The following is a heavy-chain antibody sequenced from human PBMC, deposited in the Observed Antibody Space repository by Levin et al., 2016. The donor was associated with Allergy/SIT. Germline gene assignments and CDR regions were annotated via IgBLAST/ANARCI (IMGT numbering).Heavy chain of an antibody. D-gene: IGHD3-22*01. Sequence: GESLKISCVASGFTFSSYPMSWVRQAPGKGLEWVSVISGSGGNTYYAASVKGRFTISRDNSKNMMYLELNNLRAEDTAVYYCAKRLPTYYFDSSGGNYYYYGMDVWGQGTTVTVSS. CDR1: GFTFSSYP. J-gene: IGHJ6*02. V-gene: IGHV3-23*01. CDR3: AKRLPTYYFDSSGGNYYYYGMDV. CDR2: ISGSGGNT.